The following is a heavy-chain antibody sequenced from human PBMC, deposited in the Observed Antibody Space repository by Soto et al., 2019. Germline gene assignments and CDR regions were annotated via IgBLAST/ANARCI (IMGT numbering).Heavy chain of an antibody. V-gene: IGHV3-53*01. Sequence: EVQLVESGGGLTQPGGSLRLSCVVSGFMVSRSNMIWVRQAPGKGLGGVSILYNHGKTNLVASVKGRFTITRDNSKNTVYLQMNSLRVEDTAVYYCARLTEAERHWGQGALVTVSS. J-gene: IGHJ4*02. CDR1: GFMVSRSN. CDR2: LYNHGKT. D-gene: IGHD1-1*01. CDR3: ARLTEAERH.